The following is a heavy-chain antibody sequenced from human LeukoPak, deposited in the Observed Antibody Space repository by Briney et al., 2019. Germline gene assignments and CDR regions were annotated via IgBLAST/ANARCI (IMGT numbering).Heavy chain of an antibody. CDR1: GGSFSGYY. CDR3: ARGYYYDSSGYYLYYYGMDV. CDR2: INHSGST. J-gene: IGHJ6*02. Sequence: PSETLSLTCAVYGGSFSGYYWSWIRQPPGKGLEWIGEINHSGSTNYNPSLKSRVTISVDTSKNQFSLKLSSVTAADTAVYYCARGYYYDSSGYYLYYYGMDVWGQGTTVTVSS. V-gene: IGHV4-34*01. D-gene: IGHD3-22*01.